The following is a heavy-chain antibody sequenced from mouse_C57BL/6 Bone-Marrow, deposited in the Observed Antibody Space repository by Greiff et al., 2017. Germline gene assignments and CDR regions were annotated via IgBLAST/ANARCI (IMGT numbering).Heavy chain of an antibody. CDR2: ISDGGSYT. CDR1: GFTFSSYA. J-gene: IGHJ1*03. Sequence: DVMLVESGGGLVKPGGSLKLSCAASGFTFSSYAMSWVRQTPEKRLEWVATISDGGSYTYYPDNVKGRFTISRDNAKNNLYLQMSHLKSEDTAMYYCARDTPFITTVVALYWYFDVWGTGTTVTVSS. CDR3: ARDTPFITTVVALYWYFDV. V-gene: IGHV5-4*01. D-gene: IGHD1-1*01.